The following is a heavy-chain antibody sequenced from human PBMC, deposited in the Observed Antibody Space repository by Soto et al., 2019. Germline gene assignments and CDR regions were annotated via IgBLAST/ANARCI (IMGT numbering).Heavy chain of an antibody. Sequence: PGGSLRLSCEASGFTFSCYGMHWVRQAPGKGLELVAVISYYGTNEYYEDSVKGRFNISRDDSNNTLYLQMNSLRIEDTAVYFCAEEDPSGRYSFDYWGQRARVNVSS. CDR3: AEEDPSGRYSFDY. J-gene: IGHJ4*02. CDR1: GFTFSCYG. CDR2: ISYYGTNE. V-gene: IGHV3-30*18. D-gene: IGHD1-26*01.